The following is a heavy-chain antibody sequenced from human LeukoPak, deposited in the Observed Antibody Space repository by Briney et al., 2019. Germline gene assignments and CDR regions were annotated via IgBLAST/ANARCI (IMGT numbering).Heavy chain of an antibody. CDR3: ARHWLEATKTYSYWFDP. CDR2: IYRGGTI. CDR1: GGSISDYY. V-gene: IGHV4-4*09. J-gene: IGHJ5*02. Sequence: SETLSLTCSVSGGSISDYYWSWIRLPPGKGLEWIGYIYRGGTIDYNPSLKSRVTMSLDTSKNQISLMLNSVTAADTAVYYCARHWLEATKTYSYWFDPWGQGTLVTVSS. D-gene: IGHD2-21*01.